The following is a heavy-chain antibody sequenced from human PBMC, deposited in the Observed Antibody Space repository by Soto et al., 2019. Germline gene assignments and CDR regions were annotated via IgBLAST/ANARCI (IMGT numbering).Heavy chain of an antibody. V-gene: IGHV3-74*01. Sequence: GGSLRLSCAASGFTFSYYWMHWVRQTPEKGLVWVARIYSDGSATYYADSVKGRFTISRDNSKNTLYLQMNSLRAEDTAVYYCARVVTAQVDAFDIWGQGTMVTVSS. CDR2: IYSDGSAT. J-gene: IGHJ3*02. D-gene: IGHD2-21*02. CDR1: GFTFSYYW. CDR3: ARVVTAQVDAFDI.